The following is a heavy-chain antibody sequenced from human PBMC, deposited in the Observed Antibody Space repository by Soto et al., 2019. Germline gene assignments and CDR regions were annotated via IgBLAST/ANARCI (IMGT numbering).Heavy chain of an antibody. CDR2: IYYSGST. D-gene: IGHD6-19*01. Sequence: QVQLQESGPGLVKPSETLSLTCTVSGGSISSYYWSWIRQPPGKGLEWIGYIYYSGSTNYNPSLNSRVTISVDTSKNRFSLKLSSVTAADTAVYYCARHRVRGSSSGGLNWFDPWGQGTLVTVSS. CDR1: GGSISSYY. CDR3: ARHRVRGSSSGGLNWFDP. V-gene: IGHV4-59*08. J-gene: IGHJ5*02.